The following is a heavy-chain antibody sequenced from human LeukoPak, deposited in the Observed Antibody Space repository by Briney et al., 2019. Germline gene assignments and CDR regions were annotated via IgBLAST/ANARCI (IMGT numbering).Heavy chain of an antibody. V-gene: IGHV1-69*02. CDR1: GGTFSSYT. Sequence: SSVKVSCKASGGTFSSYTISWLRQAPGQGLEWMGRIIPILGIANYAQKFQGRVTITADKSTSTAYMELSSLRSEDTAVYYCARVPSSSSNQYWGQGTLVTVSS. J-gene: IGHJ4*02. CDR2: IIPILGIA. CDR3: ARVPSSSSNQY. D-gene: IGHD6-6*01.